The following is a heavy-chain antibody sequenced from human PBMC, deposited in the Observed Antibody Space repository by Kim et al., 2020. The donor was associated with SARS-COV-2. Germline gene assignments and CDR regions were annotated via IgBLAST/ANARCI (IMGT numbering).Heavy chain of an antibody. CDR3: ARDRWIHFERAYKYYGMGV. Sequence: GGSLRLSCEASGFTFSTYWMSWVRQAPGKGLEWVASIKQDGSQKNNVDSVRGRFTLSRDNDKNSLYLQRNSLRAEDTAVYYCARDRWIHFERAYKYYGMGVWGQGTTVTVFS. CDR1: GFTFSTYW. D-gene: IGHD5-18*01. CDR2: IKQDGSQK. V-gene: IGHV3-7*01. J-gene: IGHJ6*02.